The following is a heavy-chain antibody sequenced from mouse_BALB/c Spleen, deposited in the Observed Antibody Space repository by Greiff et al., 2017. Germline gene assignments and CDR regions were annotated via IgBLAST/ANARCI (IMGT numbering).Heavy chain of an antibody. CDR3: ARSGRYGYAMDY. Sequence: EVMLVESGPGLVKPSQSLFLTCTVTGYSITSDYAWNWIRQFPGNKLEWMGYISYSGSTSYNPSLKSRISITRDTSKNQFFLQLNSVTTEDTATYYCARSGRYGYAMDYWGQGTSVTVSS. CDR1: GYSITSDYA. J-gene: IGHJ4*01. D-gene: IGHD2-14*01. CDR2: ISYSGST. V-gene: IGHV3-2*02.